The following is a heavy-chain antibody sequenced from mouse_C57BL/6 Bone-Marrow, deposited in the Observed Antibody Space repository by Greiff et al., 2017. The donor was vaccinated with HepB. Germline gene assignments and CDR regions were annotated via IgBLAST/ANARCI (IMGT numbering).Heavy chain of an antibody. CDR3: ARSSGITTVGPFDY. D-gene: IGHD1-1*01. CDR2: INPYNGDT. V-gene: IGHV1-20*01. Sequence: VQLKESGPELVKPGDSVKISCKASGYSFTGYFMNWVMQSHGKSLEWIGRINPYNGDTFYNQKFKGKATLTVDKSSSTAHMGLRSLTSEDSAVYYCARSSGITTVGPFDYWGQGTTLTVSS. CDR1: GYSFTGYF. J-gene: IGHJ2*01.